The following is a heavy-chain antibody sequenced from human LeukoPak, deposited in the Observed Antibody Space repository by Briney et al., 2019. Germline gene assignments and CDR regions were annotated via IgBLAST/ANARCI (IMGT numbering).Heavy chain of an antibody. Sequence: SQTLSLTCTVSGASISSGDDYWSWIRQPPGKGLEWIGYIYYSGSTYYNPSLKSRVTISVDTSKNQFSLKLSSVTAADTAVYYCAREGRGYCSSTSCYYYYGMDVWGQGTTVTVSS. CDR2: IYYSGST. V-gene: IGHV4-30-4*01. J-gene: IGHJ6*02. CDR1: GASISSGDDY. D-gene: IGHD2-2*01. CDR3: AREGRGYCSSTSCYYYYGMDV.